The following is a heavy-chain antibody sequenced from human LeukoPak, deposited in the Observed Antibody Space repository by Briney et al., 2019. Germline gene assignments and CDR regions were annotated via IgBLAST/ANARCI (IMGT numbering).Heavy chain of an antibody. D-gene: IGHD3-9*01. V-gene: IGHV1-24*01. Sequence: ASVKVSCKVSGYTLTELSMHWVRQAPGKGLEWRGGFDPEDGETIYAQKFQGRVTMTEDTSTDTAYMELSSLRSEDTAVYYCATDGSYYDILTGYSWAWDVWGQGTTVTVSS. CDR1: GYTLTELS. CDR3: ATDGSYYDILTGYSWAWDV. J-gene: IGHJ6*02. CDR2: FDPEDGET.